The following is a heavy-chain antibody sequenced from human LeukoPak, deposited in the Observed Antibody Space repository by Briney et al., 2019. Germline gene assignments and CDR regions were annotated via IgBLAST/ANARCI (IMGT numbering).Heavy chain of an antibody. V-gene: IGHV3-23*01. CDR2: ISGRGGST. CDR1: GFTFTNYA. J-gene: IGHJ3*02. D-gene: IGHD2-2*01. CDR3: AKDRFCSSVSCTGGTAFDI. Sequence: GGSLRLSCALSGFTFTNYALYWVRQAPGRGLECVSGISGRGGSTSFADSVNGRFTISRDNSKIIMYLEMNRLRAEDTAIYSCAKDRFCSSVSCTGGTAFDIWGQGTLVTVSP.